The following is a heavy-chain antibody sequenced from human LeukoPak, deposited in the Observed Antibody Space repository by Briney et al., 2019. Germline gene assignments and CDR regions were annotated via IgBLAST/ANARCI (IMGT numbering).Heavy chain of an antibody. J-gene: IGHJ4*02. V-gene: IGHV3-33*01. CDR2: IWYDGSNK. CDR1: GFTSSSYG. Sequence: GGSLRLSCAASGFTSSSYGMHWVRQAPGKGLEWVAVIWYDGSNKYYADSVKGRFTISRDNSKNTLYLQMNSLRAEDTAVYYCARQKTPVITTFDYWGQGTLVTVSS. D-gene: IGHD3-10*01. CDR3: ARQKTPVITTFDY.